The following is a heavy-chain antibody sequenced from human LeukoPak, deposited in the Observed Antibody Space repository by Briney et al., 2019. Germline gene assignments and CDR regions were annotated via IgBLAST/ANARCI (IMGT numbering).Heavy chain of an antibody. V-gene: IGHV3-7*04. D-gene: IGHD3-9*01. CDR1: GFTFSSYW. J-gene: IGHJ2*01. CDR3: ARVVEYYDILTGYYWYFDL. CDR2: IKQDGSEK. Sequence: GGSLRLSCAASGFTFSSYWMSWVRQAPGKGLEWVANIKQDGSEKYYVDSVKGRFTISRDNAKNSLYLQMNSLRAEDTAVYYCARVVEYYDILTGYYWYFDLWGRGTLVTVSS.